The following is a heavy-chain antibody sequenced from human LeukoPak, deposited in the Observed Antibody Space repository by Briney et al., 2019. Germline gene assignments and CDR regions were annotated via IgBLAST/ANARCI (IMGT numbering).Heavy chain of an antibody. CDR1: GYTFTGYY. D-gene: IGHD3-9*01. CDR2: INPNSGGT. V-gene: IGHV1-2*06. Sequence: ASVKVSCKASGYTFTGYYMHWVRQAPGQGLEWMGRINPNSGGTNYAQKFQGRVTMTRDTSISTAYMELSRLRSDDTAVYYCARGSDEYENFTGYQRRAYFDYWGQGTLVNGSS. CDR3: ARGSDEYENFTGYQRRAYFDY. J-gene: IGHJ4*02.